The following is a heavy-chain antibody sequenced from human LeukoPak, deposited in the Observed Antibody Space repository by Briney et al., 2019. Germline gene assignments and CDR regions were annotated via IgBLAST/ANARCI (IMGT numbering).Heavy chain of an antibody. CDR2: ISSSSTYI. Sequence: GVLRLSCAASGFTFSTYSMNWVRQAPGKGLEWVSSISSSSTYIYYADSVKGRFTISRDNAKNSLFLQMNSLRAEDTAVYYCARFALKTPPTDWGQGTLVTVSS. J-gene: IGHJ4*02. CDR3: ARFALKTPPTD. V-gene: IGHV3-21*01. CDR1: GFTFSTYS.